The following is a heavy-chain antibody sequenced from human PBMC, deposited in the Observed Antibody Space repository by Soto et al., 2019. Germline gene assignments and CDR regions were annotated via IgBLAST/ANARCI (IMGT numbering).Heavy chain of an antibody. CDR3: AIHIAAAGNHDFDY. D-gene: IGHD6-13*01. CDR1: GGSISSYY. Sequence: PSETLSLTCTVSGGSISSYYWSWILQPPGKGLEWIGYIYYSGSTNYNPSLKSRVTISVDTSKNQFSLKLSSVTAADTAVYYCAIHIAAAGNHDFDYWGQGTLVTVSS. J-gene: IGHJ4*02. CDR2: IYYSGST. V-gene: IGHV4-59*01.